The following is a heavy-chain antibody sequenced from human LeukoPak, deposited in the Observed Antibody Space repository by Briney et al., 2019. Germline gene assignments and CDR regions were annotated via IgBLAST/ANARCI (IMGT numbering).Heavy chain of an antibody. CDR2: INPNSGGT. D-gene: IGHD3-22*01. J-gene: IGHJ4*02. CDR1: GYTFTGYY. Sequence: ASVKVSCKASGYTFTGYYMHWVRQAPGQGLEWMGWINPNSGGTNYAQKFQGRVTMTRDTSISTAYMELSRLRSDDTAVYYCARSRYYYDSSGYYAYDYWGQRTLVTVSS. CDR3: ARSRYYYDSSGYYAYDY. V-gene: IGHV1-2*02.